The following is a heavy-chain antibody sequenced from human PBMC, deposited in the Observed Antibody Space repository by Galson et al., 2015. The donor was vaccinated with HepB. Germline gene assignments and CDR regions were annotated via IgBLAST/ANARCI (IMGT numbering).Heavy chain of an antibody. CDR2: ISSSSSYI. D-gene: IGHD2-15*01. CDR3: ASRASSGGSSRSDRAHFDP. CDR1: GFTFSSYS. Sequence: SLRLSCAASGFTFSSYSMNWVRQAPGKGLEWVSSISSSSSYIYYADSVKGRFTISRDNAKNSLYLQMNSLRAEDTAVYYCASRASSGGSSRSDRAHFDPWGQGTLVTVSS. J-gene: IGHJ5*02. V-gene: IGHV3-21*01.